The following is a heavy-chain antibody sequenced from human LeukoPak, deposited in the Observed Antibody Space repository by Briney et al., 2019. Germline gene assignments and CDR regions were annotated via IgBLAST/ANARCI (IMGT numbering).Heavy chain of an antibody. CDR2: ISPGTGKT. CDR3: ARVFGQWLAVD. Sequence: DSAKVSCKASGYTFTTDDINWVRQASGRGLEWMGLISPGTGKTRYPQKFQGRVTMTRDTSINTVYMELSSLRSEDTAIYYCARVFGQWLAVDWGQGTLVTVSS. V-gene: IGHV1-8*01. CDR1: GYTFTTDD. D-gene: IGHD6-19*01. J-gene: IGHJ4*02.